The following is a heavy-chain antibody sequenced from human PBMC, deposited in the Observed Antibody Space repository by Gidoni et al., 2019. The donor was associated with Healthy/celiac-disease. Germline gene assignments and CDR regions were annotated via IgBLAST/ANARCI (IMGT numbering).Heavy chain of an antibody. CDR2: ISGSGGST. J-gene: IGHJ4*02. V-gene: IGHV3-23*01. CDR3: AKDPNKWIQIWL. CDR1: GFTFSSYA. Sequence: ASGFTFSSYAMSWVRQAPRKGLECVSAISGSGGSTYYADSVKGRFTIYRENSKNTLYLQMNSLRAEDTAVYYCAKDPNKWIQIWLWGQGTLVTVSS. D-gene: IGHD5-18*01.